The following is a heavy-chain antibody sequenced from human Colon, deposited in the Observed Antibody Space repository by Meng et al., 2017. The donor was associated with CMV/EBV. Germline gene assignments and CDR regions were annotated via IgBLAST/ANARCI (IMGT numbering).Heavy chain of an antibody. CDR3: ARDFFNGAYSSPGDDFDY. CDR1: FTFGWSW. J-gene: IGHJ4*02. D-gene: IGHD5-18*01. Sequence: FTFGWSWMHWVRQAPGKGLVWVSRINGDGSIFNYADSVRGRFIISRDNVENTLFLQMNSLRADDTAVYYCARDFFNGAYSSPGDDFDYWGLGTLVTVSS. CDR2: INGDGSIF. V-gene: IGHV3-74*01.